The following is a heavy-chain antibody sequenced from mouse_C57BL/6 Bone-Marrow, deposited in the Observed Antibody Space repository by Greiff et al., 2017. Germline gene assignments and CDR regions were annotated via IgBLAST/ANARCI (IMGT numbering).Heavy chain of an antibody. CDR3: ARGSYDVSSLYFDY. J-gene: IGHJ2*01. V-gene: IGHV5-9*01. CDR2: ISGGGGNT. D-gene: IGHD1-1*01. CDR1: GFTFSSYT. Sequence: EVMLVESGGGLVKPGGSLTLSCAASGFTFSSYTMSWVRQTPEKRLEWVATISGGGGNTYYPDSVKGRFTISRDTAKNTLYMQMSSLSAEETALYDCARGSYDVSSLYFDYWGQGTTLTVSS.